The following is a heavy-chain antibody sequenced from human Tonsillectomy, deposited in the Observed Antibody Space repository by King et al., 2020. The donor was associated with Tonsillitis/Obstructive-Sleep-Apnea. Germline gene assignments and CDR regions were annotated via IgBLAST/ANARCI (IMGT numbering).Heavy chain of an antibody. J-gene: IGHJ6*02. CDR3: ARDYTGGGYSGMDV. CDR2: IWYDGSNK. V-gene: IGHV3-33*01. CDR1: GFTFSSYG. D-gene: IGHD1-26*01. Sequence: QVQLVESGGGVVQPGKSLRLSCATSGFTFSSYGMHWVRQAPGKGLEWVAVIWYDGSNKYYGDSGKGRFTISRDNSKNTLYLQMNSLRAEDTAVYYCARDYTGGGYSGMDVGGQGTTVTV.